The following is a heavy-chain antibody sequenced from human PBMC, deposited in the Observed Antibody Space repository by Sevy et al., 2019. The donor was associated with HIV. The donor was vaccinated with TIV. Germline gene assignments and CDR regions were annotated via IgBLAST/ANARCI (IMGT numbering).Heavy chain of an antibody. Sequence: GGSLRLSCAASGFTVSSNYMSWVRQAPGKGLEWVSVIYSGGSTYYADSVKVRLTISRDNSKNTLYLQMNSLRAEDTAVYYCARDSRYCSGGSCGNAGYFDLWGSGTLVTVSS. D-gene: IGHD2-15*01. CDR2: IYSGGST. V-gene: IGHV3-53*01. CDR1: GFTVSSNY. CDR3: ARDSRYCSGGSCGNAGYFDL. J-gene: IGHJ2*01.